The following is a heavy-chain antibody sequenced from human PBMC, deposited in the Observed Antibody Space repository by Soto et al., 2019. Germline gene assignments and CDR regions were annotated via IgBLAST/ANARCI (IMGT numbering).Heavy chain of an antibody. CDR3: ARGLWFGEEGAFDI. V-gene: IGHV1-8*01. CDR1: GYTFTSYD. CDR2: MNPNSGNT. J-gene: IGHJ3*02. D-gene: IGHD3-10*01. Sequence: ASVKVSCKASGYTFTSYDINWVRQATGQGLEWMGWMNPNSGNTGYARKFQGRVTMTRNTSISTAYMELSSLRSEDTAVYYCARGLWFGEEGAFDIWGQGTMVTVSS.